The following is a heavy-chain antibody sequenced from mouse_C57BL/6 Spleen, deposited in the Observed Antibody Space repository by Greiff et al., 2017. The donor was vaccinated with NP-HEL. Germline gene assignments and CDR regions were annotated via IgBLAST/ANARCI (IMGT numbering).Heavy chain of an antibody. D-gene: IGHD1-1*01. CDR2: IHPNSGST. CDR3: ARDYYGSRGRYYFDY. CDR1: GYTFTSYW. J-gene: IGHJ2*01. Sequence: QVHVKQPGAELVKPGASVKLSCKASGYTFTSYWMHWVKQRPGQGLEWIGMIHPNSGSTNYNEKFKSKATLTVDKSSSTAYMQLSSLTSEDSAVYYCARDYYGSRGRYYFDYWGQGTTLTVSS. V-gene: IGHV1-64*01.